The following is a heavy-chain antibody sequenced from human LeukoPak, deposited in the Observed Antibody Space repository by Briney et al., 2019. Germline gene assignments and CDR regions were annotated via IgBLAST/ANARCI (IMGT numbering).Heavy chain of an antibody. V-gene: IGHV1-2*02. Sequence: ASVKVSCKASGFTFTSYDINWVRQATGQGLEWMGWMNPNSGGTNYAQKFQGRVTMTRDTSISTAYMELSRLRSDDTAVYYCAKVGIAAAGTWGNWFDPWGQGTLVTVSS. D-gene: IGHD6-13*01. CDR3: AKVGIAAAGTWGNWFDP. J-gene: IGHJ5*02. CDR2: MNPNSGGT. CDR1: GFTFTSYD.